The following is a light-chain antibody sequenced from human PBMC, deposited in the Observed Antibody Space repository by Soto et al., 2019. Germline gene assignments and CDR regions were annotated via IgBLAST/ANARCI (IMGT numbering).Light chain of an antibody. J-gene: IGKJ4*01. V-gene: IGKV1-39*01. CDR1: QSISSY. CDR2: SAS. Sequence: DIQMTQSPSSLSASVGDRVTITCRASQSISSYLNWYQQKPGKAPNLLIYSASKLHSGVPSRLSGSGSGTDFTLIISSLQPEDFATYYRQQSSSNPLTFGGGTRV. CDR3: QQSSSNPLT.